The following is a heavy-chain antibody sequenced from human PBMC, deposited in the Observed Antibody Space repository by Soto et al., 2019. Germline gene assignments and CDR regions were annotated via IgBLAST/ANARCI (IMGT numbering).Heavy chain of an antibody. CDR3: ARAPGYYYYGMDV. Sequence: QVQLQESGPGLVKPSETLSLTCTVSGGSVSSGSYYWSWIRQPPGKGLEWIGYIYYSGSTNYNPSLKSRVTISVDTSKNQFSLKLSSVTAAVTAVYYYARAPGYYYYGMDVWGQGTTVTVSS. CDR2: IYYSGST. V-gene: IGHV4-61*01. CDR1: GGSVSSGSYY. J-gene: IGHJ6*02.